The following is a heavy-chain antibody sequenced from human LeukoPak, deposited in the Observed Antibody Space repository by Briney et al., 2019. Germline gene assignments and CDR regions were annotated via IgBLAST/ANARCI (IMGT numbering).Heavy chain of an antibody. CDR1: GGSISSYY. CDR2: IYYSGST. D-gene: IGHD3-10*01. J-gene: IGHJ4*02. V-gene: IGHV4-59*01. CDR3: AALPTYYGSGSPPRIDY. Sequence: SGTLSLTCTVSGGSISSYYWSWIRQPPGKGLEWIGYIYYSGSTNYNPSLRSRVTISVDTSKNQFSLKLSSVTAADTAVYYCAALPTYYGSGSPPRIDYWGQGTLVTVSS.